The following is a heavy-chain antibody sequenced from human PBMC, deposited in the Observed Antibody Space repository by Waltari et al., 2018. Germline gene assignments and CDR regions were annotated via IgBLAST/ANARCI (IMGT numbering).Heavy chain of an antibody. D-gene: IGHD5-12*01. J-gene: IGHJ6*02. CDR2: IIPIFGTA. Sequence: QVQLVQSGAEVKKPGSSVKVSCKASGGTFSSYAINWVRQAPGQGLEWMGGIIPIFGTANYAQKFQGRVTITTDESTSTAYMELSSLRSEDTAVYYCARSRSVATTAAYGMDVWGQGTTVTVSS. CDR1: GGTFSSYA. V-gene: IGHV1-69*05. CDR3: ARSRSVATTAAYGMDV.